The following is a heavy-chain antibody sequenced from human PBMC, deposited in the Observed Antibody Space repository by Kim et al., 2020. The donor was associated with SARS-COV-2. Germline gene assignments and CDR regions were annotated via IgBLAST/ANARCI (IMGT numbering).Heavy chain of an antibody. V-gene: IGHV3-23*01. CDR3: AKEGGNYRGPYYFDY. D-gene: IGHD1-26*01. Sequence: DSVKGRFTISRDNSKNTLWLQMNSLRAEDTAVYYCAKEGGNYRGPYYFDYWGQGTLVTVSS. J-gene: IGHJ4*02.